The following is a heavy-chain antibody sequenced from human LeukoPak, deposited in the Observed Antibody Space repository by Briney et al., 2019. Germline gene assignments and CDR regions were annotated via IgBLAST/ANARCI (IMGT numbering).Heavy chain of an antibody. CDR2: VFWSDEK. Sequence: SGPTLVNPPQTLTLTCTYSGYPLRTGGGGVGWIRQAPGKALEWLPLVFWSDEKHYSTSLSSRLTITKDTSKSQVVLTMTNMDPVDTATYYCAHRDSASGTFFYYWGQGTLVTVSS. J-gene: IGHJ4*02. V-gene: IGHV2-5*01. CDR1: GYPLRTGGGG. D-gene: IGHD6-13*01. CDR3: AHRDSASGTFFYY.